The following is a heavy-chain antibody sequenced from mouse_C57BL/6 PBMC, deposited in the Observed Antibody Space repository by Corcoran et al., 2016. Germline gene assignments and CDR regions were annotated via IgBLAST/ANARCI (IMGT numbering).Heavy chain of an antibody. V-gene: IGHV8-12*01. CDR3: ARNHYYGSSYDWYFDV. CDR2: SYWDDDK. J-gene: IGHJ1*03. CDR1: GFSLSTSGMG. D-gene: IGHD1-1*01. Sequence: QVTLKESGPGILQSSQTLSLTCSFSGFSLSTSGMGVSWIRQPSGKGLEWLAHSYWDDDKRYNPSLKSRLTISKDTSRNQVFLKITSVDTADTATYYCARNHYYGSSYDWYFDVWGTGTTVTVSS.